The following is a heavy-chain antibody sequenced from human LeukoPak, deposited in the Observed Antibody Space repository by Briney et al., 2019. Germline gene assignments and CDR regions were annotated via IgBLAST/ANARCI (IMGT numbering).Heavy chain of an antibody. CDR2: IKQDGSDK. D-gene: IGHD6-19*01. CDR3: AREARRESSGWFVEY. CDR1: GFTFSTYW. V-gene: IGHV3-7*01. Sequence: PGGSLRLSCAASGFTFSTYWMSWVRQAPGKGLEWVANIKQDGSDKYYVDSVKGRFTISRDNAKNSLYLQVNSLRAEDTAVYYCAREARRESSGWFVEYWGQGTLVTVSS. J-gene: IGHJ4*02.